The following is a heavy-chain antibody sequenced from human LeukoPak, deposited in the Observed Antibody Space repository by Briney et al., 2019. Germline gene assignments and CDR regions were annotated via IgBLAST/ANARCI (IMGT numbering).Heavy chain of an antibody. V-gene: IGHV3-30*18. CDR2: ISNDGSKR. CDR1: GFTFSNYA. J-gene: IGHJ6*04. D-gene: IGHD6-13*01. Sequence: GRSLRLSCVVSGFTFSNYAMHWVRQAPGKGLEWLAVISNDGSKRHYADAVKGRLSISRDNSKNALSLQFNSLRGDDTAVYYCAKGDGGSSSWYDFYFYGVDVWGKGTAVTVSS. CDR3: AKGDGGSSSWYDFYFYGVDV.